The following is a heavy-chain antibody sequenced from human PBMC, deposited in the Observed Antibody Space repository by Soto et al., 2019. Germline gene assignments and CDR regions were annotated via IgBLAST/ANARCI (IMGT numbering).Heavy chain of an antibody. J-gene: IGHJ5*02. CDR2: ISSSSSTI. D-gene: IGHD3-3*01. Sequence: EVQLVESGGGLVQPGGSLRLSCAASGFTFSSYSMNWVRQAPGKGLEWVSYISSSSSTIYYADSVKGRFTISRDNAKNSLYLQMNSLRDEDTAVYYCARSAYDFWSGSGWFDPWGQGTLVTVSS. CDR3: ARSAYDFWSGSGWFDP. CDR1: GFTFSSYS. V-gene: IGHV3-48*02.